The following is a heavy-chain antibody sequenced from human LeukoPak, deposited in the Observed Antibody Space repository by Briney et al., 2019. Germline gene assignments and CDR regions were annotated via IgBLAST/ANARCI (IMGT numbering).Heavy chain of an antibody. Sequence: LSLTCTVSGGSISSSSYYWGWIRQPPGKGLEWVAVISYDGSNKYYADSVKGRFTISRDNSKNTLYLQMNSLRAEDTAVYYCAKGGLEFDYWGQGTLVTVSS. V-gene: IGHV3-30*18. CDR1: GGSISSSS. CDR3: AKGGLEFDY. J-gene: IGHJ4*02. D-gene: IGHD3-3*01. CDR2: ISYDGSNK.